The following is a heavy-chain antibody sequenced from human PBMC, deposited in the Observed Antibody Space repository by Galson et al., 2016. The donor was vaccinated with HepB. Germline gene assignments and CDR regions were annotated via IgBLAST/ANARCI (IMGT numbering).Heavy chain of an antibody. V-gene: IGHV3-7*03. CDR2: IKQDGSQT. Sequence: SLRLSCAASGFTFSNSWMHWVRQAPGKGLEWVANIKQDGSQTYYVDSVKGRFTNSRDTAKNSLYLQMNSLSAEEAAVYYCAGGSGWLTAYWGQVTPVPVSS. J-gene: IGHJ4*02. D-gene: IGHD3-10*01. CDR1: GFTFSNSW. CDR3: AGGSGWLTAY.